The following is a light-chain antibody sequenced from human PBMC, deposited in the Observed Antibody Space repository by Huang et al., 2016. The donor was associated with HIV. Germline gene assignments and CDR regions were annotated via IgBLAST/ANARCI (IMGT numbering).Light chain of an antibody. Sequence: IVLTQSPGTLSLSPGQRATLSCRASQRVSSSYLAWYQQKPGQPPRLLIYGASSRATGIPDRFSGSGSGTDFTLTISRLEPADFAVYYCQQYGSSPGTFGQGTKVEIK. V-gene: IGKV3-20*01. CDR3: QQYGSSPGT. CDR2: GAS. J-gene: IGKJ1*01. CDR1: QRVSSSY.